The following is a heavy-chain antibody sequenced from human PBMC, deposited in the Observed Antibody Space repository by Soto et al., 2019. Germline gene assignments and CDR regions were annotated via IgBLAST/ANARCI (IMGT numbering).Heavy chain of an antibody. V-gene: IGHV3-30-3*01. CDR2: ISYDGSNK. CDR3: ARDLVVATY. Sequence: GALRLSCADSGFTFSSYAIRLVRQAPGKGLEWVAVISYDGSNKYSADSVKGRLTISRDNSKNTLYLQMNSLRAEDTAVYYCARDLVVATYWGQGTVVPVSS. D-gene: IGHD2-15*01. CDR1: GFTFSSYA. J-gene: IGHJ1*01.